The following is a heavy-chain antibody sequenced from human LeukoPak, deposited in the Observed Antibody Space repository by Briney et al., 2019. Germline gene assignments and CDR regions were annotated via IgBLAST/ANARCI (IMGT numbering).Heavy chain of an antibody. V-gene: IGHV4-34*01. Sequence: SETLSLTCAVYGGSFSGYYWSWIRQPPGKGLEWIGEINHSGSTNYNPSLKSRVTISVETSKKQFSLKLSSVTAADTAVYYCARSLYLGYYDYVWGSYAYWGQGTLVTVSS. J-gene: IGHJ4*02. D-gene: IGHD3-16*01. CDR2: INHSGST. CDR1: GGSFSGYY. CDR3: ARSLYLGYYDYVWGSYAY.